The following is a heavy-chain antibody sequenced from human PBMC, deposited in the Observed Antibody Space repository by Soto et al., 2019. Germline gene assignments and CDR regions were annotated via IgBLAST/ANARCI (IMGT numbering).Heavy chain of an antibody. J-gene: IGHJ6*02. CDR1: GFTVSSNY. CDR2: IYSGGST. D-gene: IGHD6-19*01. CDR3: ARDGPMAGSYYYYYYGMDV. Sequence: GGSLRLSCAASGFTVSSNYMSWVRQAPGKGLEWASVIYSGGSTYYADSVKGRFTISRDNSKNTLYLQMNSLRAEDTAVYYCARDGPMAGSYYYYYYGMDVWGQGTTVTVSS. V-gene: IGHV3-53*01.